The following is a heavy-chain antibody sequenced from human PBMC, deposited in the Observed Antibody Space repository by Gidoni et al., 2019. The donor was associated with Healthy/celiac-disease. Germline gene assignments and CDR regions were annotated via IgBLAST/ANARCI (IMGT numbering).Heavy chain of an antibody. CDR2: ISYDGSNK. J-gene: IGHJ4*02. Sequence: QVQLVESGGGVVQPGRSLRLSCAASGFTFSSYAMHWVRQAPGKGLEWVAVISYDGSNKYYADSVKGRFTISRDNSKNTLYLQMNSLRAEDTAVYYCARDLSDYVWGSYRYWGQGTLVTVSS. CDR1: GFTFSSYA. D-gene: IGHD3-16*01. V-gene: IGHV3-30-3*01. CDR3: ARDLSDYVWGSYRY.